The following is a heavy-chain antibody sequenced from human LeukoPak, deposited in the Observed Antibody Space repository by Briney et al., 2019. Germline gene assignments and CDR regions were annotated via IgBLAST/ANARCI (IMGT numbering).Heavy chain of an antibody. D-gene: IGHD1-26*01. Sequence: GGSLRLSCAASGFTFSSYAMSWVRQAPGKGLEWVGFIRSKTYGGTTEYAASVKGRFTISRDDSKGIAYLQMNSLKTEDTAVYYCSRVGATAADAFDIWGQGTMVTVSS. J-gene: IGHJ3*02. V-gene: IGHV3-49*04. CDR3: SRVGATAADAFDI. CDR1: GFTFSSYA. CDR2: IRSKTYGGTT.